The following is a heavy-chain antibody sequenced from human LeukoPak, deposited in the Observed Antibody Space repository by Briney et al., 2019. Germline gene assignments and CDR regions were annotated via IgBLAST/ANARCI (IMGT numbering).Heavy chain of an antibody. CDR2: MYYSGST. CDR3: ARGMFAFDI. CDR1: GDSVSLYC. D-gene: IGHD3-10*02. Sequence: PSETLSLTGTVSGDSVSLYCWSWIRQPPGKGLEWIGNMYYSGSTAYNPSLKSRITLSVDTSKNQFSLKLSSVTAADTAVYYCARGMFAFDIWGQGTMVTVSS. V-gene: IGHV4-59*02. J-gene: IGHJ3*02.